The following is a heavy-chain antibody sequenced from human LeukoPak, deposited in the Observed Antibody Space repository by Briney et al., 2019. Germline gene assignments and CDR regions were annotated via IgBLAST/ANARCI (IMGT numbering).Heavy chain of an antibody. CDR1: GYTFTGYY. V-gene: IGHV1-2*02. Sequence: PVASVKVSCKASGYTFTGYYMHWVRQAPGQGLEWMGWINPNSGGTNYQGRVTMTRDTSISTAYMELSRLRSDDTAVYYCAKDYTKRWLGGFDYWGQGTLVTVSS. CDR3: AKDYTKRWLGGFDY. D-gene: IGHD5-24*01. CDR2: INPNSGGT. J-gene: IGHJ4*02.